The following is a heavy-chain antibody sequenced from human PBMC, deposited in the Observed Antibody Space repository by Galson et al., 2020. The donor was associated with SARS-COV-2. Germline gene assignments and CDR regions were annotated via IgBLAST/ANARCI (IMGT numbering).Heavy chain of an antibody. D-gene: IGHD2-2*01. CDR2: ISGSGGST. CDR1: GFTFSSYA. Sequence: GGSLRLSCAASGFTFSSYAMSWVRQAPGKGLEWVSAISGSGGSTYYADSVKGRFTISRDNSKNTLYLQMNSLRAEDTAVYYCARAVYCSSTSCLYYYYYYYTDVWGKGTTVTVSS. V-gene: IGHV3-23*01. CDR3: ARAVYCSSTSCLYYYYYYYTDV. J-gene: IGHJ6*03.